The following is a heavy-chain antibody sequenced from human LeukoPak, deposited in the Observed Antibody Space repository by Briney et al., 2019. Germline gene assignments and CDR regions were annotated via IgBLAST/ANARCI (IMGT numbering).Heavy chain of an antibody. V-gene: IGHV3-64*01. D-gene: IGHD6-19*01. CDR1: GFTFSSYA. CDR3: ARDPYSSGWGTAFDI. Sequence: PGGSLRLSCAASGFTFSSYAMHWVRQAPGRGLEYVSGIRSNGVSTYYANSVKGRFTISRDNSKNTLYLQMGSLRAEDMAVYYCARDPYSSGWGTAFDIWGQGTMVTVSS. CDR2: IRSNGVST. J-gene: IGHJ3*02.